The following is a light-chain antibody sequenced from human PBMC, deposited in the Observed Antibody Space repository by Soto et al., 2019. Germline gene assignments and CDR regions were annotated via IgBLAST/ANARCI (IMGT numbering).Light chain of an antibody. CDR1: QVITND. Sequence: DIQMTQSPSSLSASVGDRLTITCRASQVITNDLGWYQQKPGKAPKRLIYAASTLQSGVPSRFSGSGSGADFTLTISSLQPEDFATYYCQRLNSYPITFGQGTRLEI. CDR3: QRLNSYPIT. CDR2: AAS. J-gene: IGKJ5*01. V-gene: IGKV1-17*01.